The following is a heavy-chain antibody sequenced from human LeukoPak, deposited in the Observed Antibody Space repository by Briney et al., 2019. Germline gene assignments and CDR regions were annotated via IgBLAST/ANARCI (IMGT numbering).Heavy chain of an antibody. CDR2: IIYTGST. CDR3: ARRKYYYGSGSASFDY. V-gene: IGHV4-34*12. CDR1: GESFSGHY. D-gene: IGHD3-10*01. Sequence: TSETLSLTCAVYGESFSGHYWSWIRQPPGKGLEWIGEIIYTGSTNYNPSLKNRVTISVDTSKNQFSLKLSSVTAADTAVYYCARRKYYYGSGSASFDYWGQGTLVTVSS. J-gene: IGHJ4*02.